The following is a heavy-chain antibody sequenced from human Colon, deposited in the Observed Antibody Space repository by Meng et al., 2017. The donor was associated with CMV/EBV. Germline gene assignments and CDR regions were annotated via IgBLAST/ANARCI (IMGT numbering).Heavy chain of an antibody. CDR2: LSGTAGGT. CDR3: AKVECDYYDESGDYYGVLPDY. J-gene: IGHJ4*02. CDR1: GFTFSNFA. V-gene: IGHV3-23*01. Sequence: GESLKISCAASGFTFSNFAMTWVRQAPGKGLEWVSSLSGTAGGTYYADSVKGRFSISRDNSKNTVYLQMNSLRADDTAVYYCAKVECDYYDESGDYYGVLPDYWGQGTLVTVSS. D-gene: IGHD3-22*01.